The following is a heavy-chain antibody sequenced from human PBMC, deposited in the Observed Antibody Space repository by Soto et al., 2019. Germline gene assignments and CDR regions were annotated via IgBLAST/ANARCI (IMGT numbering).Heavy chain of an antibody. CDR3: ARERGILGEVDL. CDR2: IYHSGST. CDR1: GGSISSGDYY. J-gene: IGHJ5*02. V-gene: IGHV4-30-4*01. D-gene: IGHD1-26*01. Sequence: QVQLQESGPGLVKPSQTLSLTYIVSGGSISSGDYYWSWIRQPPGKGLEWIGNIYHSGSTDYNPSLQSRLIISLDTSKTQFSLKLSSVTAADPAVYYCARERGILGEVDLWGQGALVTVSS.